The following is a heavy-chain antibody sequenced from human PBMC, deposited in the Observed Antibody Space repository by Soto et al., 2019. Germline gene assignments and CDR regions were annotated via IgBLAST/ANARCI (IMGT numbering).Heavy chain of an antibody. D-gene: IGHD5-18*01. CDR3: ARPGAPTDTVVYDF. J-gene: IGHJ4*02. V-gene: IGHV5-51*01. Sequence: PGESLKISCKASGYSFANYWIGWVCQKPGKGLEWMGVIYPGDSETTYSPSFEGQVIISVDRSRGTAFLEWSSLKASGTAMYYCARPGAPTDTVVYDFWGQGTQVTVSS. CDR1: GYSFANYW. CDR2: IYPGDSET.